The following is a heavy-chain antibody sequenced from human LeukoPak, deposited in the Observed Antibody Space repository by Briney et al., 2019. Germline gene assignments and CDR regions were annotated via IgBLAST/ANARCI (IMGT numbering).Heavy chain of an antibody. CDR3: ARGRLYSGYDFQIDY. Sequence: GASVKVSCKASGYTFTSYSMHWVRQAPGQGLEWMGIINPSGNSAGYAQKFQGRVTMTRDMSASTVYMELSSLRFEDTAVYYCARGRLYSGYDFQIDYWGQGTLVTVSS. CDR1: GYTFTSYS. V-gene: IGHV1-46*01. CDR2: INPSGNSA. D-gene: IGHD5-12*01. J-gene: IGHJ4*02.